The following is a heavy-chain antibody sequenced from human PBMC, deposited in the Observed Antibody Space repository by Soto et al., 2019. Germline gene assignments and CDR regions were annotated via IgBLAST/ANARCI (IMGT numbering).Heavy chain of an antibody. CDR2: ISYDGSNE. J-gene: IGHJ6*02. Sequence: QVQLVESGGGVVQPGRSLRLSCAASGFTLNTYGMHWVRQAPGKGLEWVAVISYDGSNEYYADSVKGRFTISRDNSKNTLYLQMDRLRAEDTAVYYCAKGREQQWVRIDLDVWGQGTTVTVSS. CDR3: AKGREQQWVRIDLDV. D-gene: IGHD6-13*01. V-gene: IGHV3-30*18. CDR1: GFTLNTYG.